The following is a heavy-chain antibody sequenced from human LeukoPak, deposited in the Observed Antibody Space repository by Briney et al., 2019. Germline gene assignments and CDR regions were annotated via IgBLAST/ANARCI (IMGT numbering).Heavy chain of an antibody. CDR1: GYSFTSYW. D-gene: IGHD5-24*01. CDR3: ARHHRDGYNFYYYYGMDV. Sequence: GESLQISCKGSGYSFTSYWIGWVRQMPGKGLEWMGIIYPGDSDTRYSPSFQGQVTISADKSISTAYLQWSSLKASDTAMYYCARHHRDGYNFYYYYGMDVWGQGTTVTVSS. CDR2: IYPGDSDT. J-gene: IGHJ6*02. V-gene: IGHV5-51*01.